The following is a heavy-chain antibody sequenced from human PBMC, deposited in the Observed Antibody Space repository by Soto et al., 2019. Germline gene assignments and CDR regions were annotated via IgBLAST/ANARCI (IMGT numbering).Heavy chain of an antibody. CDR3: ARGVLRYFDPFVGGCDN. D-gene: IGHD3-9*01. Sequence: QVHLVESGGGVVQPGRSLRLSCAASGFTFSSYAMHWVRQAPGRGLDWVAVVRYDGTKKYYADSVKGRFSISRDDSKNTLYLQMNSLGAEDTAMYYCARGVLRYFDPFVGGCDNWGQGTLVAVSS. CDR2: VRYDGTKK. V-gene: IGHV3-33*01. J-gene: IGHJ4*02. CDR1: GFTFSSYA.